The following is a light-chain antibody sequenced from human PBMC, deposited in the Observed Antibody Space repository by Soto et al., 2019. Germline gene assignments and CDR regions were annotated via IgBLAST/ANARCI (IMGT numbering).Light chain of an antibody. Sequence: DIQMTQSRSTLSASVGDRVTITCRSSQSISSWLAWYQQKSGKAPKLLIYKASSLESGVPSRFSGSGSGTEFTLTISSLEPEDFAVYYCQQRTDRPPWTFGQGTKVDIK. CDR3: QQRTDRPPWT. CDR1: QSISSW. CDR2: KAS. V-gene: IGKV1-5*03. J-gene: IGKJ1*01.